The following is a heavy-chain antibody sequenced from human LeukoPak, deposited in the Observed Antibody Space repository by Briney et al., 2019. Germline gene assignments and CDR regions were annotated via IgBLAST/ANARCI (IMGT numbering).Heavy chain of an antibody. V-gene: IGHV3-7*03. J-gene: IGHJ4*02. CDR1: GFTFRGYW. CDR3: AGDGGPFDF. D-gene: IGHD2-15*01. CDR2: IKQDGSEK. Sequence: GGSLRLSCAASGFTFRGYWMSWVRQAPGKGLEWVANIKQDGSEKYYVDSVKGRFTISRDNAKNSLYLQMNSLRAEDTAVYYCAGDGGPFDFWGQGTLVTVSS.